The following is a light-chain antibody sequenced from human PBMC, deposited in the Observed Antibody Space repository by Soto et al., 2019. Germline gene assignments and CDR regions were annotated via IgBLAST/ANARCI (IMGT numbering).Light chain of an antibody. CDR2: GAS. CDR1: QTLRRTY. V-gene: IGKV3-20*01. J-gene: IGKJ2*01. Sequence: EIVLMQSPGTLSLSPGERATLSCRASQTLRRTYIAWYQQKPGQAPRVHVYGASKSATGIPDRFSGSGSGTDFSLTISRLEPEDFTVYYCHQYDNAPQTYGQGTKVEIK. CDR3: HQYDNAPQT.